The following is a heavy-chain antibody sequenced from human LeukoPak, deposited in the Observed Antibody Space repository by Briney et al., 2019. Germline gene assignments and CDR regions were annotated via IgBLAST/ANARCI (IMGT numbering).Heavy chain of an antibody. CDR1: GFSFSRHA. Sequence: GGSLRLSCVASGFSFSRHAMNWVRQAPGKGLEWVSSIFDSGAPSYYADSVKGRFTIFRDNSKNTLYVQMESLRAEDTAVYYCTKAVGGGRDAYDIWGQGTMVTVSS. D-gene: IGHD3-16*01. CDR3: TKAVGGGRDAYDI. J-gene: IGHJ3*02. CDR2: IFDSGAPS. V-gene: IGHV3-23*01.